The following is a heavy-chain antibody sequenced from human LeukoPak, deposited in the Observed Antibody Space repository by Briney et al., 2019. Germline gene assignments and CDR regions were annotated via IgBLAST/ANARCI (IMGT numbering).Heavy chain of an antibody. CDR3: ARAATRLYYFDY. Sequence: SQTLSLTCTVSGGSISSGGYYWSWIRQPPGKGLEWIGYIYHSGSTYYNPSLKSRVTISVDRSKNQFSLKLSSVTAADTAVYCCARAATRLYYFDYWGQGTLVTVSS. CDR1: GGSISSGGYY. V-gene: IGHV4-30-2*01. CDR2: IYHSGST. J-gene: IGHJ4*02. D-gene: IGHD2-15*01.